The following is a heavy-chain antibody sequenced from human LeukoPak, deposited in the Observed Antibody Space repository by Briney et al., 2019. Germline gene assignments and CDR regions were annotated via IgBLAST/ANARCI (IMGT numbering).Heavy chain of an antibody. CDR1: GYTFTSYD. CDR3: ARDFALGQQQLAAVQLRNYGMDV. J-gene: IGHJ6*02. D-gene: IGHD6-13*01. CDR2: MNPSSGNT. Sequence: ASVKVSCKASGYTFTSYDINWVRQATGQGLEWLGWMNPSSGNTGYAQKFQGRVTMTRDTSISTAYMELSSLRSEDTAVYYCARDFALGQQQLAAVQLRNYGMDVWGQGTTVTVSS. V-gene: IGHV1-8*01.